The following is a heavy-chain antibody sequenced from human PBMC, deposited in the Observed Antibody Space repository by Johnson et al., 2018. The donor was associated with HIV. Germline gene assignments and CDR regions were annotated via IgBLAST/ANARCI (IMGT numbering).Heavy chain of an antibody. CDR3: ARDQNIVLMVYAAPGAFDI. CDR1: GFTFSDYY. Sequence: QVQLVESGGGLVKPGGSLRLSCAASGFTFSDYYMSWIRQAPGKGLEWVSGINWNGGSTGYADSVKGRFTISRDNAKNTLYLQMNSLRAEDTAVYYCARDQNIVLMVYAAPGAFDIWGQGTMVTVSS. J-gene: IGHJ3*02. V-gene: IGHV3-11*04. CDR2: INWNGGST. D-gene: IGHD2-8*01.